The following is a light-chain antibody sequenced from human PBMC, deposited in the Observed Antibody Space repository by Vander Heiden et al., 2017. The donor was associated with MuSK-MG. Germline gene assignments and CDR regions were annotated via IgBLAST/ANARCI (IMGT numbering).Light chain of an antibody. CDR3: QVWDKSSDHVI. CDR1: DLESRA. Sequence: SYVLTQPPSVSVAPGTTATITCGGNDLESRAVHWYQQKPGQAPGLVIYYDSDRPSGIPERFSGSNSGDTATLTITSVEAGDEADYYCQVWDKSSDHVIFGGGTQLTVL. V-gene: IGLV3-21*04. CDR2: YDS. J-gene: IGLJ2*01.